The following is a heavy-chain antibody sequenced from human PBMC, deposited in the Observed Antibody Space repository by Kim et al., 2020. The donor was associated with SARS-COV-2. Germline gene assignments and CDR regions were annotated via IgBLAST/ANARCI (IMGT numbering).Heavy chain of an antibody. Sequence: SETLSLTCTVSGGSISINSYYWTWIRQPPGKGLEWIGTIYQSGSSDYNPSLKSRVTILVDTSKNQFSLKLSSVTAADTADYYCARTLWFGEFGGDYWGQG. CDR1: GGSISINSYY. J-gene: IGHJ4*02. CDR2: IYQSGSS. D-gene: IGHD3-10*01. V-gene: IGHV4-39*07. CDR3: ARTLWFGEFGGDY.